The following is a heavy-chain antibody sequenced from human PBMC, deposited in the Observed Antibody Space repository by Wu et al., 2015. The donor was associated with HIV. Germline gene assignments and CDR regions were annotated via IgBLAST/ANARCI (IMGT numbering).Heavy chain of an antibody. CDR3: AREYEFQLLSDAFDI. Sequence: QVQLQQWGAGLLKPSETLSLTCAVYGGSFSAYYWSWIRQFPGKGLEWIGEINHSGSTKYNPSLKSRVTISVDTSKNQFSLKLNSVTAGDTAVYYCAREYEFQLLSDAFDIWGQGTMVTVSS. J-gene: IGHJ3*02. D-gene: IGHD2-2*01. V-gene: IGHV4-34*01. CDR1: GGSFSAYY. CDR2: INHSGST.